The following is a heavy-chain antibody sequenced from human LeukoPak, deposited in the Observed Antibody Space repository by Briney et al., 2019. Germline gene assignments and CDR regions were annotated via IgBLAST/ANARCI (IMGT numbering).Heavy chain of an antibody. CDR3: AREILGGFNPGAY. D-gene: IGHD1-14*01. CDR2: IHRSGSP. V-gene: IGHV4-4*02. CDR1: LDSTTSNF. J-gene: IGHJ4*02. Sequence: SETLSLTCTVSLDSTTSNFWSWVRQPPGKGLEWIGEIHRSGSPNYNPSLQSRVTISIDKSRNQIVLELSSVTAADTAFYYCAREILGGFNPGAYWGQGTLVTVSS.